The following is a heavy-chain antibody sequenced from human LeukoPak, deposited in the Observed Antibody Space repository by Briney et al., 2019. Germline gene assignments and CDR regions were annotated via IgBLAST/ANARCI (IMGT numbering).Heavy chain of an antibody. Sequence: GGSLRLSCAASGISVSSNYMSWVRQAPGKGLEWVSVLYSGGSMYYADFVKGRFTISRDNSKNTLYLQMNSLRAEDTAVYYCARGGGYGQDFDYWGQGTLVTASS. CDR1: GISVSSNY. CDR3: ARGGGYGQDFDY. D-gene: IGHD5-12*01. CDR2: LYSGGSM. J-gene: IGHJ4*02. V-gene: IGHV3-53*01.